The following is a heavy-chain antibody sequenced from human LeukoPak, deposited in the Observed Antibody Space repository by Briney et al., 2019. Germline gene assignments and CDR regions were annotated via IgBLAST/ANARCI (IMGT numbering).Heavy chain of an antibody. Sequence: GGSLRLSCAASGFIFSTYGMHWVRQAPGKGLEWVAVVWSGGNNKYYSGSVKGRFTISRDNSKNTLYLQMNSLRAEDTAVYYCAKDGQVGATGYFDYRGQGTLVTVSS. D-gene: IGHD1-26*01. J-gene: IGHJ4*02. CDR2: VWSGGNNK. V-gene: IGHV3-33*03. CDR1: GFIFSTYG. CDR3: AKDGQVGATGYFDY.